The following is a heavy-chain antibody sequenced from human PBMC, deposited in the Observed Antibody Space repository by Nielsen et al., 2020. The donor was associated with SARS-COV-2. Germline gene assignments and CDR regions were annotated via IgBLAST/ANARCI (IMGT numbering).Heavy chain of an antibody. CDR1: GGSISSYC. Sequence: SETLSLTCTVSGGSISSYCWSWIRQPPGKGLEWIGYIYYSGSTNYNPSLKSRVTISVDTSKNQFSLKLSSVTAADTAVYHCARGFDPWDQGTLVTVSS. CDR2: IYYSGST. V-gene: IGHV4-59*08. CDR3: ARGFDP. J-gene: IGHJ5*02.